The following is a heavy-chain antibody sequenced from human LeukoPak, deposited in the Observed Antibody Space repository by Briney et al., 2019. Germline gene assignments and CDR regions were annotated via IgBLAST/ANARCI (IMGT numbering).Heavy chain of an antibody. CDR3: ARGLKVRGVKGNWFDP. D-gene: IGHD3-10*01. CDR2: IYTSGST. J-gene: IGHJ5*02. CDR1: GGSISSYY. V-gene: IGHV4-4*07. Sequence: SETLSLTCTVSGGSISSYYWSWIRQPAGKGLEWIGRIYTSGSTNYNPSLKSRVTMSVDTSKNQFSLKLSSVTAADTAVYYCARGLKVRGVKGNWFDPWGQGTLVTVSS.